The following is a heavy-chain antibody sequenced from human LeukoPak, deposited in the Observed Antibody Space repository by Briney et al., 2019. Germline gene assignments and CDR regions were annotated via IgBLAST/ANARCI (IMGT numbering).Heavy chain of an antibody. J-gene: IGHJ4*02. CDR2: ISWDGGST. CDR3: AKESLMRGLRGDDGIDY. D-gene: IGHD5-12*01. V-gene: IGHV3-43D*03. CDR1: GFTVSGNY. Sequence: GGSLRLSCAVSGFTVSGNYMSWVRQAPGKGLEWVSLISWDGGSTYYADSVKGRFTISRDNSKNSLYLQMNSLRAEDTALYYCAKESLMRGLRGDDGIDYWGQGTLVTVSS.